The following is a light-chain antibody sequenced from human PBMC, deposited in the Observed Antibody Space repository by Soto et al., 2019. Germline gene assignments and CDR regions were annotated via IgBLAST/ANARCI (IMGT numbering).Light chain of an antibody. J-gene: IGKJ1*01. CDR3: QQYNNLRT. CDR1: QSVSSN. V-gene: IGKV3-15*01. CDR2: GAS. Sequence: EIVMTQSPATLSVSPGERATLSCRASQSVSSNLAWYQQKPGQAPRLLIYGASTRATGIPARFSGSGSGTEFTLTISILQSEDFAVYYCQQYNNLRTFGQGTKVEIK.